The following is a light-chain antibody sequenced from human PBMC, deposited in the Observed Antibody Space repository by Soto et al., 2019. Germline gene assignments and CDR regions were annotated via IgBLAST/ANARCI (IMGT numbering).Light chain of an antibody. V-gene: IGKV1-27*01. CDR2: TAS. CDR1: QAISHY. J-gene: IGKJ1*01. Sequence: DIQMTQSPSSLSASVGDRVTITCRASQAISHYLAWYQQKPGKVPKLLIYTASTLQSGVPSRFSGSESGTDFTLTISSLQPEDVATYYCQQYNSSPWTVGQGTKVEVK. CDR3: QQYNSSPWT.